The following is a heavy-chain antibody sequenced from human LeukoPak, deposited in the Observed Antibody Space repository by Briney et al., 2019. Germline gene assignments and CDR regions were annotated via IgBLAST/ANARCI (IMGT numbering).Heavy chain of an antibody. CDR1: GFTFSSYN. Sequence: GGSLSLSCAASGFTFSSYNMNWVRQAPGKGLEWVSSISGSSSYIFYADSVKGRFTISRDNAKNSLYLQMNSLRAEDTAVYYCARGDGGSFDYWGQGTLVTVSS. CDR3: ARGDGGSFDY. V-gene: IGHV3-21*01. J-gene: IGHJ4*02. D-gene: IGHD2-21*02. CDR2: ISGSSSYI.